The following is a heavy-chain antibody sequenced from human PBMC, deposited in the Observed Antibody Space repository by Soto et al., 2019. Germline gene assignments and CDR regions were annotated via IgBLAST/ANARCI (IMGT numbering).Heavy chain of an antibody. D-gene: IGHD2-8*02. Sequence: QVQLVQSGAEGKKPGSSVKVSCKASGGTFSSCAITWVRQAPGQGLEWMGGIIPFFGTANYAQKFQGRVTITADESTSTAYMELSSLRYEDTAVYYCARVLVGCTGGNCYYYYGMDVWGQGTTVIVSS. CDR1: GGTFSSCA. CDR3: ARVLVGCTGGNCYYYYGMDV. V-gene: IGHV1-69*01. CDR2: IIPFFGTA. J-gene: IGHJ6*02.